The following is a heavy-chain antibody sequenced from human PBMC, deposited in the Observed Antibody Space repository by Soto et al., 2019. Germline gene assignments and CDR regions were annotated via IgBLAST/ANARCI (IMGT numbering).Heavy chain of an antibody. CDR3: AKEDGFGSYRTGYYFDY. Sequence: GGSLRLSCAASGFTFSSYAMHWVRQAPGKGLEWVAVISYDGSNKYYADSVKGRFTISRDNSKNTLYLQMNSLRAEDTAVYYCAKEDGFGSYRTGYYFDYWGQGPLVTVSS. V-gene: IGHV3-30-3*01. D-gene: IGHD1-26*01. CDR2: ISYDGSNK. CDR1: GFTFSSYA. J-gene: IGHJ4*02.